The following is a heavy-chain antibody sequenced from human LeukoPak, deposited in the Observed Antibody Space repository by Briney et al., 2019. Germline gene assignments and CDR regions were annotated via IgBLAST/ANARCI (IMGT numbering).Heavy chain of an antibody. J-gene: IGHJ4*02. Sequence: GGSLRLSCAASGFTFSSYWMHWVRQAPGKGLVWVSRINSDGSSTSYADSVKGRFTISRDNAKNTLYPQMNSLRAEDTAVYYCARTRQYYYDSSGYYYFGGQGTLVTVSS. CDR1: GFTFSSYW. D-gene: IGHD3-22*01. CDR2: INSDGSST. CDR3: ARTRQYYYDSSGYYYF. V-gene: IGHV3-74*01.